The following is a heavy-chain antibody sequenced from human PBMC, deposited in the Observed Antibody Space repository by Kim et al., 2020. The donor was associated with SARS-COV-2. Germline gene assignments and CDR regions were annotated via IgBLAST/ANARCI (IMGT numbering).Heavy chain of an antibody. CDR2: ISGSGGST. CDR3: AKDRPVTIVVVTAISDY. J-gene: IGHJ4*02. Sequence: GGSLRLSCAASGFTFSSYAMSWVRQAPGKGLEWVSAISGSGGSTYYADSVKGRFTISRDNSKNTLYLQMNSLRAEDTAVYYCAKDRPVTIVVVTAISDYWGQGTLVTVSS. V-gene: IGHV3-23*01. CDR1: GFTFSSYA. D-gene: IGHD2-21*02.